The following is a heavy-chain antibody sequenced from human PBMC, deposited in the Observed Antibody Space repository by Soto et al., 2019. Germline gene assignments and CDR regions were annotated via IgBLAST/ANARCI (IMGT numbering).Heavy chain of an antibody. V-gene: IGHV3-33*01. D-gene: IGHD2-2*01. CDR3: ARNDIVVVPAAEGVDYYYYGMDV. J-gene: IGHJ6*02. CDR1: GFTFSSYG. CDR2: IWYDGSNK. Sequence: GGSLRLSCAASGFTFSSYGMHWVRQAPGKGLEWLAVIWYDGSNKYYADSVKGRFTISRDNAKNSLYLQMNSLRDEDTAVYYCARNDIVVVPAAEGVDYYYYGMDVWGQGTTVTVSS.